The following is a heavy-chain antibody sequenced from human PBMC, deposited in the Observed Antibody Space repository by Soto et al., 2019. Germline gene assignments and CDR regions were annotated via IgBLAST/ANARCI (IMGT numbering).Heavy chain of an antibody. CDR2: ISSSGGAI. J-gene: IGHJ4*02. Sequence: GGSLRLSCAASGFTFSDYYMSWIRQAPGKGLEWISYISSSGGAIYHADSVKGRFTISRDNAKNSLYLQMNGLRAEDTAVYYCARDLKPREALAPYYFDYWGQGTLGTAPQ. CDR1: GFTFSDYY. CDR3: ARDLKPREALAPYYFDY. D-gene: IGHD1-1*01. V-gene: IGHV3-11*01.